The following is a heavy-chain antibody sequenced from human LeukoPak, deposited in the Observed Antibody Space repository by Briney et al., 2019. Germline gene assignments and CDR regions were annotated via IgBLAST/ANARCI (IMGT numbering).Heavy chain of an antibody. CDR1: GGTFSSYA. D-gene: IGHD3-3*01. CDR2: IIPILGIA. V-gene: IGHV1-69*04. CDR3: ASELITIFAWFDP. J-gene: IGHJ5*02. Sequence: ASVKVSCKASGGTFSSYAISWVRQAPGQGLEWMGRIIPILGIANYAQKFQGRVTITADKSTSTAYMELSSLRSEDTAVYYCASELITIFAWFDPWGQGTLVTVSS.